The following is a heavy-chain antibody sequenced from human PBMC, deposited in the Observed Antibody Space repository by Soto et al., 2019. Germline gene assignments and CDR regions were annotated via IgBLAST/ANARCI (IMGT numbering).Heavy chain of an antibody. CDR1: GFTFSSYA. CDR2: ISYDGSNK. CDR3: ARSSPSFDY. V-gene: IGHV3-30-3*01. D-gene: IGHD6-6*01. Sequence: QVQMVESGGGVVQPGRSLRLSCAASGFTFSSYAMHWVRQAPGKGLEWVAVISYDGSNKYYADSVKGRFTISRDNSKNTLYLQMNSRRAEDTAVYHCARSSPSFDYWGQGTLVTVSS. J-gene: IGHJ4*02.